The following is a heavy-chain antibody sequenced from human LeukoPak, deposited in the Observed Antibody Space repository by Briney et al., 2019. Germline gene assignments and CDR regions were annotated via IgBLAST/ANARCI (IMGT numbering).Heavy chain of an antibody. CDR2: ISGRSSHT. D-gene: IGHD3-16*01. J-gene: IGHJ4*02. Sequence: GSLRLFLSGFGFHLRDFDIDWVRQASGKGVGGISAISGRSSHTYYGDSVKGRFSISRDNAKNLLYLQMNGLGAEDTAVYYCGRAFPPLRTSSAGDLWGQGTLVTVSS. V-gene: IGHV3-21*06. CDR1: GFHLRDFD. CDR3: GRAFPPLRTSSAGDL.